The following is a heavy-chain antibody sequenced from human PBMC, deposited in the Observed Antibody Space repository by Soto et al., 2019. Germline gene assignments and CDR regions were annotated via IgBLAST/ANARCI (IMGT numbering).Heavy chain of an antibody. V-gene: IGHV4-30-4*01. CDR1: GGSISSGDYY. J-gene: IGHJ4*02. CDR2: IYYSGST. CDR3: ARSSTLTTVVDY. D-gene: IGHD4-17*01. Sequence: SETLSLTCTVSGGSISSGDYYWSWSRQPPGKGLEWIGYIYYSGSTYYNPSLKSRVTISVDTSKNQFSLKLSSVTSADTAVYYCARSSTLTTVVDYWGQGTLVT.